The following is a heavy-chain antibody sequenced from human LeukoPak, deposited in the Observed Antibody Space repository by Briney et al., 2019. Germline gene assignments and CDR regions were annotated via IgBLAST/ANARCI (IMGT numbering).Heavy chain of an antibody. V-gene: IGHV3-21*01. D-gene: IGHD3-9*01. J-gene: IGHJ4*02. CDR3: ARDAGHYDILTGYSSYFDY. CDR2: ISSSSSYI. CDR1: GFTFSGYS. Sequence: PGGSLRLSCAASGFTFSGYSMTWVRQAPGEGLEWVSSISSSSSYIYYADSVKGRFTISRDNAKNSLYLQMNSLRAEDTAVYYCARDAGHYDILTGYSSYFDYWGQGTLVTVSS.